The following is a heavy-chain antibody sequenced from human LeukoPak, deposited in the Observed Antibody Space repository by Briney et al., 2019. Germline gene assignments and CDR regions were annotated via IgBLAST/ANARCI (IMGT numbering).Heavy chain of an antibody. CDR1: GFTFSSYA. CDR2: IDPDGSHQ. Sequence: GSLRLSCAASGFTFSSYAMHWVRQAPGKGLEWVANIDPDGSHQYYVDSVKGRFTISKDNAKNSLYLQMNSLRAEDTAVYYCASWSFGTYYYDSSGYSPDYWGQGTLVTVSS. J-gene: IGHJ4*02. D-gene: IGHD3-22*01. V-gene: IGHV3-7*01. CDR3: ASWSFGTYYYDSSGYSPDY.